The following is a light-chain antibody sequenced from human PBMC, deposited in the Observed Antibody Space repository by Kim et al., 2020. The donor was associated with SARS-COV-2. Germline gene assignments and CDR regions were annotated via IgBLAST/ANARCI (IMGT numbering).Light chain of an antibody. Sequence: GDRVTITCRASHSINTWLAWYQQKPGKAPKALIYKASTLESGVPSRFSGSGSGTEFILTISSLQPDDFATYFCQQYETYSRTFGQGTKL. J-gene: IGKJ2*01. CDR2: KAS. CDR1: HSINTW. V-gene: IGKV1-5*03. CDR3: QQYETYSRT.